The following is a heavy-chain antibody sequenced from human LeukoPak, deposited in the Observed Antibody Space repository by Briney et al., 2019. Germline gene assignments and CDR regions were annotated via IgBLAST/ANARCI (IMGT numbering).Heavy chain of an antibody. CDR2: MYQTGSS. J-gene: IGHJ4*02. V-gene: IGHV4-38-2*02. CDR3: ARETGGVYDY. D-gene: IGHD3-3*01. CDR1: GYSIGSGHY. Sequence: SETLSLTCSVSGYSIGSGHYWGWIRQPPGKGLEWIGSMYQTGSSYYNPSLSSRVTISQDKSKNHFSLKLTSVTAADTAVYFCARETGGVYDYWGQGVLVAVSS.